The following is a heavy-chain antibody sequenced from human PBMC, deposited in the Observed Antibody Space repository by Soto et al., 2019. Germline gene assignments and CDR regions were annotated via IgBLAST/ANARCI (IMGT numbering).Heavy chain of an antibody. Sequence: EVQLVESGGGLVKPGGSLRLSCAASGFTFSNAWMSWVRQAPGKGLEWVGRIKSKTAGGRTDYAAPVKGRFTISRDDSNNTLYLQMNSMHTQDTAVYYYTTSTALFYDSLAGYDGYYYNYMDVWVKGSTVTVSS. D-gene: IGHD3-9*01. CDR2: IKSKTAGGRT. CDR1: GFTFSNAW. CDR3: TTSTALFYDSLAGYDGYYYNYMDV. V-gene: IGHV3-15*01. J-gene: IGHJ6*03.